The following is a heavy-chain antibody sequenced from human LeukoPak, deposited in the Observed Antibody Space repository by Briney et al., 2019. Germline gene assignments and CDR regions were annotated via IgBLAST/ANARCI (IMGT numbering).Heavy chain of an antibody. Sequence: ASVKVSCKASGYTFTSYGISWVRQAPGQGLEWMGWISAYNGNTNYAQKLQGRVTMTTDTSTSTAYMELRSLRSDDTAVYYCARDLLTYYDFWSGSDAFDIWGQGTMVTVSS. CDR3: ARDLLTYYDFWSGSDAFDI. D-gene: IGHD3-3*01. J-gene: IGHJ3*02. V-gene: IGHV1-18*01. CDR1: GYTFTSYG. CDR2: ISAYNGNT.